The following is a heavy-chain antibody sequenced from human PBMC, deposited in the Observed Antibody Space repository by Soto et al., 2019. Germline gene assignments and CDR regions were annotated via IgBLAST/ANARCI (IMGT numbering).Heavy chain of an antibody. CDR1: GYSISSGYY. J-gene: IGHJ4*02. CDR2: IYHSGFI. Sequence: SETLSLTCAVSGYSISSGYYWGWIRQSPGKGLESIASIYHSGFIYYNPSLQSRVTVSVDKSKNQFSLELASATAADTAVYYCARGGHGDSHLEYWGQGTLVTVSS. CDR3: ARGGHGDSHLEY. V-gene: IGHV4-38-2*01. D-gene: IGHD4-17*01.